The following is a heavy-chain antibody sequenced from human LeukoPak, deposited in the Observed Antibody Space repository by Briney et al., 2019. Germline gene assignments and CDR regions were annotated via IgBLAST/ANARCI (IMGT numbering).Heavy chain of an antibody. CDR2: ISGSGAHT. D-gene: IGHD3-10*01. CDR3: VRGAPGSDS. CDR1: GFSFSDSN. Sequence: PGRSLRLSCAASGFSFSDSNMSWIRQAPGKGLEWVSYISGSGAHTNYADSVKGRFTISRDNAKNSLSLQMNSLRAEDTAVYYCVRGAPGSDSWGQGTLVTVSS. V-gene: IGHV3-11*05. J-gene: IGHJ4*02.